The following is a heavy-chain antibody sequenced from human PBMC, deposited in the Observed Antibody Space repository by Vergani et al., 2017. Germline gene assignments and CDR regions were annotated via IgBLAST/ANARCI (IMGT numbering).Heavy chain of an antibody. CDR3: AREVLERRKGGWFDP. D-gene: IGHD2-8*02. J-gene: IGHJ5*02. V-gene: IGHV3-7*01. CDR2: IKQDGSEK. CDR1: GFIFSDYW. Sequence: EVQLAESGGNLVQRGGSLRLSCAAPGFIFSDYWMSWVRQALGKGLEWVANIKQDGSEKNYVDSVKGRFTISRDNAKSSLYLQMNSLRAEDTAVYYCAREVLERRKGGWFDPWGQ.